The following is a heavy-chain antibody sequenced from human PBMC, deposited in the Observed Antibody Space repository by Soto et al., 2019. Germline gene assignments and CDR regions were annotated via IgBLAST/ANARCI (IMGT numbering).Heavy chain of an antibody. CDR2: IYYSGST. Sequence: KASETLSLTCTVSGGSISSGGYYWSWIRQHPGKGLEWIGYIYYSGSTYYNPSLKSRVTISVDTSKNQFSLKLSSVTAADTAVYYCARDSLPEGGSGTHYYYYGMDVWGQGTTVTVSS. CDR3: ARDSLPEGGSGTHYYYYGMDV. J-gene: IGHJ6*02. D-gene: IGHD3-10*01. V-gene: IGHV4-31*03. CDR1: GGSISSGGYY.